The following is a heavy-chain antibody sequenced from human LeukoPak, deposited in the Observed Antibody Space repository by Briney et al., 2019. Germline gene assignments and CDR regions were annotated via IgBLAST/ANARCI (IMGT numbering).Heavy chain of an antibody. CDR1: GGSISSGSYY. D-gene: IGHD3-10*01. Sequence: SETLSLTCSVSGGSISSGSYYWSWIRQPAGKGLEWIGRIYTRGSTNYNPSLKSRVTISVDTSKNQFSLKLTSVTAAAAAEYYCATGGWLGEARWVYWGEGTLVTVSS. CDR2: IYTRGST. CDR3: ATGGWLGEARWVY. J-gene: IGHJ4*02. V-gene: IGHV4-61*02.